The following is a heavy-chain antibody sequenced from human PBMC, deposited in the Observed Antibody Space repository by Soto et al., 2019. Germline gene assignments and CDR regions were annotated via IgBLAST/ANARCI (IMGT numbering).Heavy chain of an antibody. D-gene: IGHD6-6*01. CDR2: IYYSGST. J-gene: IGHJ4*02. CDR3: ARHQIAARDFDY. V-gene: IGHV4-59*08. Sequence: QVQLQESGPGLVKPSETLSLTCTVSGGSISSYYWSWIRQPPGKGLEWIGYIYYSGSTNYNPSLKSRVTISVDTSKNQFSRKLSSVTAADTAVYYCARHQIAARDFDYWGQGTLVTVSS. CDR1: GGSISSYY.